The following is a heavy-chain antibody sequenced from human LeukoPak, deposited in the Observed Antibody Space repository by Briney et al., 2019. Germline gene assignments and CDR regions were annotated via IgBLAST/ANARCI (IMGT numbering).Heavy chain of an antibody. D-gene: IGHD4-17*01. CDR2: ISDSGGNT. V-gene: IGHV3-23*01. CDR3: AQGSTTVTTKVWFDP. CDR1: GFTFSSYA. J-gene: IGHJ5*02. Sequence: PPGGSLRLSCAVSGFTFSSYAMSWVRQAPGKGLEWVSTISDSGGNTYYADSVKGRFTISRDNSKNTLYMQMNSLRADDTAVYYCAQGSTTVTTKVWFDPWGQGTPVTVSS.